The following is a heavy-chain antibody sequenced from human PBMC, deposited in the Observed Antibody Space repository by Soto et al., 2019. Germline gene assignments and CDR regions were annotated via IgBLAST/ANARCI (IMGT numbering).Heavy chain of an antibody. CDR2: ISSSSYI. CDR1: GFTFSSYS. CDR3: ARDRDPQYYYYYMDV. J-gene: IGHJ6*03. V-gene: IGHV3-21*01. Sequence: GGSLRLSCAASGFTFSSYSMNWVRQAPGKGLEWVSSISSSSYIYYADSVKGRFTISRDNAQNSLYLQMNSLRAEDTAVYYCARDRDPQYYYYYMDVWGKGTTVTVSS.